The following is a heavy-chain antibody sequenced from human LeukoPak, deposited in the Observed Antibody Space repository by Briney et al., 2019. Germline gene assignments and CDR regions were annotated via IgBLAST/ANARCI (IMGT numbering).Heavy chain of an antibody. CDR1: GFTFSSYW. J-gene: IGHJ3*02. CDR2: INSDGSST. CDR3: ARDMTTVVTRADAFDI. D-gene: IGHD4-23*01. V-gene: IGHV3-74*01. Sequence: VGSLRLSCAASGFTFSSYWMHWVRQAPGKGLVWVSRINSDGSSTSYADSVKGRFTISRDNAKNTLYLQLNTLRAEDTAVYYCARDMTTVVTRADAFDIWGQGTMVTVSS.